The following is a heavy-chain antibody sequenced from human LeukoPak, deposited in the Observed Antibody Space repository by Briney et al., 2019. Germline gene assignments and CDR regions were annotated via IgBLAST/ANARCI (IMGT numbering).Heavy chain of an antibody. CDR2: IYHSGST. V-gene: IGHV4-38-2*02. Sequence: SETLSLTCTVSRYDINSVYYWGWIRQPPGKGLEWIGSIYHSGSTYYNASLKSQVTISIDTSRNKFSLNLNSVTAADTAVYYCARAGGYYGSGSFLDYWGQGLLVTVSS. D-gene: IGHD3-10*01. J-gene: IGHJ4*02. CDR1: RYDINSVYY. CDR3: ARAGGYYGSGSFLDY.